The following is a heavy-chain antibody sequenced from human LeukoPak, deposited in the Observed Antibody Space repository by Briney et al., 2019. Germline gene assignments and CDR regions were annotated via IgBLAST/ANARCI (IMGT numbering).Heavy chain of an antibody. CDR2: INPNSGGT. Sequence: ASVKVSCKASGYTFTGYYMHWVRQAPGQGPEWMGRINPNSGGTNYAQKFQGRVTMTRDTSISTAYMELSRLRSDDTAVYYCARETLYYDFWSGYNDAFDIWGQGTMVTVSS. V-gene: IGHV1-2*06. J-gene: IGHJ3*02. CDR3: ARETLYYDFWSGYNDAFDI. D-gene: IGHD3-3*01. CDR1: GYTFTGYY.